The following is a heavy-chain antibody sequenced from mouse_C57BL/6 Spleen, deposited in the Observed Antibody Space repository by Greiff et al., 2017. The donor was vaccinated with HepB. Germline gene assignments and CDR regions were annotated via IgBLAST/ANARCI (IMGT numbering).Heavy chain of an antibody. V-gene: IGHV1-69*01. CDR1: GYTFTSYW. CDR3: ARGGGLLGAMDY. CDR2: IDPSDSYT. D-gene: IGHD2-3*01. Sequence: VQLQQPGAELVMPGASVKLSCKASGYTFTSYWMHWVKQRPGQGLEWIGEIDPSDSYTNYNQKFKGKSTLTVDKSSSTAYMQLSSLTSEDSAVYFRARGGGLLGAMDYWGQGTSVTVSS. J-gene: IGHJ4*01.